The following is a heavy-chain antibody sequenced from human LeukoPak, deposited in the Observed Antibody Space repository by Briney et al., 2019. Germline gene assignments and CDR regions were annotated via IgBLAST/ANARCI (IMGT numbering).Heavy chain of an antibody. V-gene: IGHV3-33*01. Sequence: GRSLRLSCAASGFTFSSYVMHWVRQAPGKGLEWVAVIWYDGSNKYYADSVKGRFTISRDNSKNTLYLQMNSLRAEDTAVYYCARDKRDSSYFDYWGQATLVTVSS. D-gene: IGHD3-22*01. J-gene: IGHJ4*02. CDR1: GFTFSSYV. CDR3: ARDKRDSSYFDY. CDR2: IWYDGSNK.